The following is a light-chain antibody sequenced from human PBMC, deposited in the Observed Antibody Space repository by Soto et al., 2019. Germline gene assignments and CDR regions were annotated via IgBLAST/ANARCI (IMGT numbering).Light chain of an antibody. J-gene: IGLJ2*01. CDR2: LEGSGSY. V-gene: IGLV4-60*03. Sequence: QAVVTQSSSASASLGSSVKLTCTLSSGHRSYIIAWHQQQPGKAPRYLIKLEGSGSYNKGSGVPDRFSGSSSGADRYLTMSNLQSEDEADYYCETWDSNIRVFGGGTKVTVL. CDR3: ETWDSNIRV. CDR1: SGHRSYI.